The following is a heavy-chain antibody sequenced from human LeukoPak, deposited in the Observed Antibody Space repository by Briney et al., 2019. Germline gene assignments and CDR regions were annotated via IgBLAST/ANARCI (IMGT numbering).Heavy chain of an antibody. Sequence: PGGSLRLSCAASGFTFSSQWMSLIRQTPGKGLDWVANIKPDGGVTYYVDSVNGRFTTSRDNAKNSLYLQMNSLRAEDTAVYYCVRGSSGTVVRGIAWAWFDPWGQGTLVTVSS. V-gene: IGHV3-7*05. J-gene: IGHJ5*02. D-gene: IGHD3-10*01. CDR2: IKPDGGVT. CDR3: VRGSSGTVVRGIAWAWFDP. CDR1: GFTFSSQW.